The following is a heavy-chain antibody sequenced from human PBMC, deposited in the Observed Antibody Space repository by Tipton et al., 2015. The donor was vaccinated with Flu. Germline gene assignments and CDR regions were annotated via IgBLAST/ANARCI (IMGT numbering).Heavy chain of an antibody. CDR3: ARGADEGFFDFGED. Sequence: SLRLSCATSGFTFSNYWMSWIRQAPRKGLEWVAHISQDGNDKYYVDSVKGRFTISRDNAKKSLSLQMNSLRAEDTAVYYCARGADEGFFDFGEDGGQGALVTVS. J-gene: IGHJ4*02. V-gene: IGHV3-7*03. CDR2: ISQDGNDK. D-gene: IGHD3/OR15-3a*01. CDR1: GFTFSNYW.